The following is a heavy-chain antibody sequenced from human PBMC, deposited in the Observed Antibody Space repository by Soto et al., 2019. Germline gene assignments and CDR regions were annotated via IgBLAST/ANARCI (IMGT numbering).Heavy chain of an antibody. CDR3: AREAIQRWFHYFDS. V-gene: IGHV4-61*01. Sequence: SETLSLTCTVSGGSVSSVSYYWSWIRQPPGKGLEWIGYIYYSGSTNYTPSLKSRVTISVHTPNHQCSMTLSSVTAADTAVYYCAREAIQRWFHYFDSGGQGALVTVSS. CDR2: IYYSGST. D-gene: IGHD5-18*01. J-gene: IGHJ4*02. CDR1: GGSVSSVSYY.